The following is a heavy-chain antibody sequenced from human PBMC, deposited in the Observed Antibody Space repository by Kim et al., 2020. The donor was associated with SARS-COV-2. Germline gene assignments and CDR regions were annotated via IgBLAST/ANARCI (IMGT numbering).Heavy chain of an antibody. D-gene: IGHD6-6*01. J-gene: IGHJ4*02. CDR2: IWYDGSNK. V-gene: IGHV3-33*06. CDR3: AKASIAALDGNYYFDY. CDR1: GFTFSSYA. Sequence: GGSLRLSCAASGFTFSSYAMHWVRQAPGKGLEWVAVIWYDGSNKYYADSVKGRFTISRDNSKNTLYLQMNSLRAEDTAVYYCAKASIAALDGNYYFDYWGQGTLVTVSS.